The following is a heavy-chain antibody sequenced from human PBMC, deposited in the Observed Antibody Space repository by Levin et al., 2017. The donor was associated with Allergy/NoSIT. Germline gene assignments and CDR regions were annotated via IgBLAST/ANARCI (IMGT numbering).Heavy chain of an antibody. CDR2: INSDGTST. V-gene: IGHV3-74*01. Sequence: GESLKISCAASGFTFSSYWMHWVRQAPGKGLVWVSRINSDGTSTIYADSVKGRLTISRDNAKNTLYLQMNSLGAEDTAVYYCAKSGCSGGSCSLDYWGQGTLVTVYS. J-gene: IGHJ4*02. CDR3: AKSGCSGGSCSLDY. CDR1: GFTFSSYW. D-gene: IGHD2-15*01.